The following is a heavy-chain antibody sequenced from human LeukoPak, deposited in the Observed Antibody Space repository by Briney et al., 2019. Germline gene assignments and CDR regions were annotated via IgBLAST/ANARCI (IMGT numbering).Heavy chain of an antibody. CDR2: ISSSSSYI. CDR3: ARDGGYSSSSASDY. Sequence: GGSLRLSCAASGFAFSSYSMNWVRQAPGKGLEWVSSISSSSSYIYYADSVKGRFTISRDNAKNSLYLQMNSLRAEDTAVYYCARDGGYSSSSASDYWGQGTLVTVSS. V-gene: IGHV3-21*01. CDR1: GFAFSSYS. J-gene: IGHJ4*02. D-gene: IGHD6-6*01.